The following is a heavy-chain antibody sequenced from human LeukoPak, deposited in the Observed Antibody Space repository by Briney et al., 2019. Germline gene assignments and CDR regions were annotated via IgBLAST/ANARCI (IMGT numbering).Heavy chain of an antibody. D-gene: IGHD6-13*01. CDR3: ARKLIAGTREPYYYYGMDV. CDR1: GYTFSSQD. V-gene: IGHV1-8*01. J-gene: IGHJ6*02. Sequence: GPTVSLSRAASGYTFSSQDINRVPEAARQGREGRGWMNLNRGNTAYTQTSQGRVAITRHTSISRAYMALSSVRCEHTAVSYCARKLIAGTREPYYYYGMDVWGQGTTVTVSS. CDR2: MNLNRGNT.